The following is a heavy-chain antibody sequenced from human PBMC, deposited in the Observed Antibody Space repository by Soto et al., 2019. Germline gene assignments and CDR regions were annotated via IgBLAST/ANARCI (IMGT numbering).Heavy chain of an antibody. CDR1: GFTFSSYG. Sequence: QVQLVESGGGVVQPGRSLRLSCAASGFTFSSYGMHWVRQAPGKGLEWVAVIWYDGSNKYYADSVKGRFTISRDNSKNTLYLQMNSLRAEDTAVYYCASEYYYDSSGYSIEPRSDYGGQGTLVTVSS. CDR3: ASEYYYDSSGYSIEPRSDY. V-gene: IGHV3-33*01. CDR2: IWYDGSNK. D-gene: IGHD3-22*01. J-gene: IGHJ4*02.